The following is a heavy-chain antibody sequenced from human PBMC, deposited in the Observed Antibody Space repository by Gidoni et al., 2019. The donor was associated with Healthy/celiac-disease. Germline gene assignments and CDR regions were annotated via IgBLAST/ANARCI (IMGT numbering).Heavy chain of an antibody. J-gene: IGHJ5*02. CDR2: INAGNGNT. CDR1: GYTLTSYA. V-gene: IGHV1-3*01. Sequence: QVQLVQSGAEVKKTGASVKVSCKASGYTLTSYAMHWVRQAPGQRLEWMGWINAGNGNTKYSQKFQGRVTITRDTSASTAYMELSSLRSEDTAVYYCARDKVDGDYVSVWFDPWGQGTLVTVSS. CDR3: ARDKVDGDYVSVWFDP. D-gene: IGHD4-17*01.